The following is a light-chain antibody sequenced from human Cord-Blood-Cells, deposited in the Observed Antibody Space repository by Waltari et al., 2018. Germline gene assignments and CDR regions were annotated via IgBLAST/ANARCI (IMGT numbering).Light chain of an antibody. Sequence: DIQMTQSPSSLSASVGDRVTITCQASPDISNYLNWYQQKPGKAPKPLIYEASNWETGVPSRFSGSGSGTDFTFTISSLQPEDIAIYYCQQYDNLPYTFGQGTKLEIK. CDR1: PDISNY. CDR3: QQYDNLPYT. CDR2: EAS. V-gene: IGKV1-33*01. J-gene: IGKJ2*01.